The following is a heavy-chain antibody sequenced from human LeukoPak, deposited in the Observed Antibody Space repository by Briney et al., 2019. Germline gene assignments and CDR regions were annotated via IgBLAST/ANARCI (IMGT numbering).Heavy chain of an antibody. Sequence: GGSLRLSCAASGFTFSSYAMSWVRQAPGKGLEWVSAISGSGGSTYYADSVKGRFTISRDNSKNTLYLQMNSLRAEDTAVYYCAKDALVVPDLYYYYGMDVWGQGTTVTVSS. CDR3: AKDALVVPDLYYYYGMDV. J-gene: IGHJ6*02. CDR1: GFTFSSYA. V-gene: IGHV3-23*01. CDR2: ISGSGGST. D-gene: IGHD2-2*01.